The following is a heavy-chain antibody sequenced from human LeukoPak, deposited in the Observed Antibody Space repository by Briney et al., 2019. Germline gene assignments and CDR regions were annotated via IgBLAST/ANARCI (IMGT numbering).Heavy chain of an antibody. CDR3: ARRYSNYLRLGWFDP. J-gene: IGHJ5*02. CDR1: GFTFSSYA. CDR2: ISYDGSNK. V-gene: IGHV3-30-3*01. D-gene: IGHD4-11*01. Sequence: GGSLRLSCAASGFTFSSYAMHWVRQAPGKGLEWVAVISYDGSNKYYADSVKGRFTISRDNSKNTLYLQMNSLRAEDTAVYYCARRYSNYLRLGWFDPWGQGTLVTVSS.